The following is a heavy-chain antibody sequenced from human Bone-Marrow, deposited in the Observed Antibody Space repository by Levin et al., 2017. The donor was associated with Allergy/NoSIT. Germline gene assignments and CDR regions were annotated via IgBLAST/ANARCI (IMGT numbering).Heavy chain of an antibody. D-gene: IGHD3-22*01. CDR3: VTANLANFDISGYCAFDY. V-gene: IGHV1-24*01. CDR1: GHTLSELC. J-gene: IGHJ4*02. CDR2: FDPEDYET. Sequence: ASVKVSCKVSGHTLSELCMHWVRQAPGKGLEWMGGFDPEDYETIYAQRFQGRVTMTEDTPTNTAYMELSSLRSDDTAIYYCVTANLANFDISGYCAFDYWGQGALLTVSS.